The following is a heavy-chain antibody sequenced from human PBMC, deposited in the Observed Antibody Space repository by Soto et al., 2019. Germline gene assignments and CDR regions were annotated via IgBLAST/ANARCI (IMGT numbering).Heavy chain of an antibody. J-gene: IGHJ4*02. CDR3: AKDDLTGTTPTSY. Sequence: GGSLRLSCAASGFTFSSYGMHWVRQAPGKGLEWVAVISYDGSNKYYADSVKGRFTISRDNSKNTLYLQMNSLRAEDTAVYYCAKDDLTGTTPTSYWGQGTLVTVSS. CDR1: GFTFSSYG. V-gene: IGHV3-30*18. D-gene: IGHD1-7*01. CDR2: ISYDGSNK.